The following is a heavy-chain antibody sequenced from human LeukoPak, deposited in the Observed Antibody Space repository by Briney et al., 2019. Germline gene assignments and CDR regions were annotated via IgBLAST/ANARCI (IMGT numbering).Heavy chain of an antibody. D-gene: IGHD3-10*01. CDR3: ASTMVRGVAPFDY. V-gene: IGHV4-59*01. CDR2: IYYSGST. CDR1: GGSISSYY. Sequence: PSETLSLTCTVSGGSISSYYWSWIRRPPGKGLEWIGYIYYSGSTNYNPSLKSRVTISVDTSKNQFSLKLSSVTAADTAVYYCASTMVRGVAPFDYWGQGTLVTVSS. J-gene: IGHJ4*02.